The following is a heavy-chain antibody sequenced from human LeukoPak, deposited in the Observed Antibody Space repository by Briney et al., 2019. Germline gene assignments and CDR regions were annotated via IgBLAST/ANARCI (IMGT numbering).Heavy chain of an antibody. CDR3: ARRAVANWFDP. CDR1: GGSISSYY. CDR2: IYYSGST. Sequence: SETLSLTCTVSGGSISSYYWSWLRQPPGKGLEWIGYIYYSGSTNYNPSLKSRVTISVDTSKNQFSLKLSSVTAADTAVYYCARRAVANWFDPWGQGTLVTVSS. J-gene: IGHJ5*02. D-gene: IGHD6-19*01. V-gene: IGHV4-59*08.